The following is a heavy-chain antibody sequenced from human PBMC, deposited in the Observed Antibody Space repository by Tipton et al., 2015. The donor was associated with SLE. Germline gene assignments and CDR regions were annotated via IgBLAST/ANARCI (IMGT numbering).Heavy chain of an antibody. CDR2: IDQSGSA. Sequence: LRLSCIVSGASITGNYWSWIRQPPGKRLEWIGYIDQSGSANYNPSLESRVTISVDTSKNQLSLRLNSVTAADTAVYYCATSSWSGYSDYWGQGTLVTVSS. J-gene: IGHJ4*02. CDR3: ATSSWSGYSDY. V-gene: IGHV4-59*01. D-gene: IGHD3-3*01. CDR1: GASITGNY.